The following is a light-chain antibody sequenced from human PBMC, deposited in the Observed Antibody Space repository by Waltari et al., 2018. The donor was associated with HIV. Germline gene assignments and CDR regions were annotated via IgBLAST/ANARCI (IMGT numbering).Light chain of an antibody. CDR2: AVS. Sequence: DTQMTQSPSSLSASVGDRVTITCRASANVRGDLGWFQQTAGKAPKRLIYAVSNLQGGVPSRFNGSVFATEFTLTISSLQPEDFATYYCLQYNAFPLTFGGGTRV. CDR3: LQYNAFPLT. V-gene: IGKV1-17*01. CDR1: ANVRGD. J-gene: IGKJ4*01.